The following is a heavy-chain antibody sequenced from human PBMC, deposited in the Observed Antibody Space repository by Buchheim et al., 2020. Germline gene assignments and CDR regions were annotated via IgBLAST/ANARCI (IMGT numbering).Heavy chain of an antibody. Sequence: EVQLVESGGGLVQPGGSLRLSCAASGFTFSSYSMNWVRQAPGKGLEWVSYISSSSSTIYYADSVKGRFTISRENAKNSLYLQMNSLRAEDTAVYYCARGPRYCSSTSCYPYYFDYWGQGTL. CDR2: ISSSSSTI. CDR1: GFTFSSYS. V-gene: IGHV3-48*01. D-gene: IGHD2-2*01. J-gene: IGHJ4*02. CDR3: ARGPRYCSSTSCYPYYFDY.